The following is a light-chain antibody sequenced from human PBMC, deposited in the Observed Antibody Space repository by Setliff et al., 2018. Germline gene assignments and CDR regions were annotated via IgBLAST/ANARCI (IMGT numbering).Light chain of an antibody. CDR2: TNN. J-gene: IGLJ2*01. Sequence: QSVLTQPPSVSGAPGQTVSISCTGSTSGFSVHWYQQLPGVAPKLIIWTNNIRSSGVPDRFSGSKSGTSASLVITGLQPEDEADYYCSSYTRATFVVFGGGTKVTVL. CDR1: TSGFS. V-gene: IGLV1-40*01. CDR3: SSYTRATFVV.